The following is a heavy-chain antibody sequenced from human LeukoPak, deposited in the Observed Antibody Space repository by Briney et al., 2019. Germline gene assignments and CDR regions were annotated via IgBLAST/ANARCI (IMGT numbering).Heavy chain of an antibody. CDR3: AKAARPSKLNDAFDI. CDR1: GGTFSSYA. CDR2: IIPILGIA. V-gene: IGHV1-69*04. D-gene: IGHD1-7*01. J-gene: IGHJ3*02. Sequence: GASVKVSCKASGGTFSSYAISWVRQAPGQGLEWMGRIIPILGIANYAQKCQGRVTITADKSTSTAYMELSSLRSEDTAVYYCAKAARPSKLNDAFDIWGQGTMVTVST.